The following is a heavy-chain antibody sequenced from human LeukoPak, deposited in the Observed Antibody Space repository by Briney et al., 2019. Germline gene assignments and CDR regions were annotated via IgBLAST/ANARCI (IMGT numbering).Heavy chain of an antibody. V-gene: IGHV3-23*01. J-gene: IGHJ5*02. CDR3: ANNGDSNDDNWFNP. Sequence: GGSLRLSCAASGFTFSSYAMSWVRQAPGKGLEWVSAISGSGGSTYYADSVKGRFTISRDNSKNTLYLQMNSLRAEDTAAYYCANNGDSNDDNWFNPWGQGTLVTVSS. D-gene: IGHD3-22*01. CDR1: GFTFSSYA. CDR2: ISGSGGST.